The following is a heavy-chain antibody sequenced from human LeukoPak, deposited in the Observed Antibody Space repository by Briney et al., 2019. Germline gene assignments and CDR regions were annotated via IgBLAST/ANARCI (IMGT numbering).Heavy chain of an antibody. J-gene: IGHJ4*02. V-gene: IGHV1-2*02. Sequence: ASVKVSCKASGYTFTAYYMHWVRQAPGQGLEWMGWINPNSGGTNYAQKFQGRVTMTRDTSISTAYMELSRLRSDDTAVYYCARDLLGYSYGLDYWGQGTLVTVSS. CDR2: INPNSGGT. CDR1: GYTFTAYY. D-gene: IGHD5-18*01. CDR3: ARDLLGYSYGLDY.